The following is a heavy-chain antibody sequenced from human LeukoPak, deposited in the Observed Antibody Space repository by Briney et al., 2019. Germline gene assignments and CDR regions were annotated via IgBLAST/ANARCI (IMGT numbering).Heavy chain of an antibody. D-gene: IGHD3-10*01. Sequence: GGTLRLSCAASGFTFSSYGMSWVRQAPGKGLEWVSAISGSGGSTYYADSVKGRFTISRDNSNNTLYLQMNSLRAEDTAVYYCAKDSYGSGSYIAYFDYWGQGTLVTVSS. V-gene: IGHV3-23*01. CDR3: AKDSYGSGSYIAYFDY. CDR2: ISGSGGST. J-gene: IGHJ4*02. CDR1: GFTFSSYG.